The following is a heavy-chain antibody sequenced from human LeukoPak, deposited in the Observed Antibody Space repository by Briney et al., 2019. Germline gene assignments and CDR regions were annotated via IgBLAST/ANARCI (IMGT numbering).Heavy chain of an antibody. CDR1: GFTFTTYA. D-gene: IGHD5-24*01. J-gene: IGHJ4*02. CDR3: ARGWANDY. CDR2: VGGNGGST. Sequence: AGGSLRLSCAASGFTFTTYAMSWVRQAPGKGLEWVSTVGGNGGSTYYADSVKGRFTISRDNPKNTLYLQMNSLRAEDTAVYYCARGWANDYWGQGTLVTVSS. V-gene: IGHV3-23*01.